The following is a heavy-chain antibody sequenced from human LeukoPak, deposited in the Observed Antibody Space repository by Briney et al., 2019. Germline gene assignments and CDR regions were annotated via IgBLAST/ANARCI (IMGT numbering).Heavy chain of an antibody. V-gene: IGHV4-61*02. CDR2: IYPSGST. CDR1: GGSISSGSYY. CDR3: ARRYSYGVDAFDI. J-gene: IGHJ3*02. D-gene: IGHD5-18*01. Sequence: PSQTLSLTCTVSGGSISSGSYYWNWIRQPAGKGLEWIGRIYPSGSTNCNPSLKSRVTISIDTSKNLFSLKLSSVTAADTAVYYCARRYSYGVDAFDIWGQGTMVTVSS.